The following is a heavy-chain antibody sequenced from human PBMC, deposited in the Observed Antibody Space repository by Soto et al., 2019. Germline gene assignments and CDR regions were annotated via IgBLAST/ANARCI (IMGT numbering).Heavy chain of an antibody. Sequence: GGSLRLSCAASGFPFSRYDMHWVRQAPGKGLEWVAVLWFDGSNEYYADSVQGRFTISRDNSKNTSYLQMDSPRAEDTAVYYCAKVLYASESFDSEEAPYGMDVWGQGTTVTVSS. D-gene: IGHD3-10*01. CDR3: AKVLYASESFDSEEAPYGMDV. J-gene: IGHJ6*02. CDR1: GFPFSRYD. CDR2: LWFDGSNE. V-gene: IGHV3-33*06.